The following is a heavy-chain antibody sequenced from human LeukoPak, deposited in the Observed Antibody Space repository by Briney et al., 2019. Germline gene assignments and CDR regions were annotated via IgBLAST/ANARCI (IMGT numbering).Heavy chain of an antibody. CDR1: GGSISSYY. D-gene: IGHD1-7*01. V-gene: IGHV4-59*01. CDR2: IYYSGST. J-gene: IGHJ4*02. Sequence: PSETLSLTCTVSGGSISSYYWSWIRQPPGKGLEWIEYIYYSGSTNYNPSLKSRVTISVDTSKNQFSLNLSSVTAADTAVYYCARVTEATGTIDYWGQGTLVTVSS. CDR3: ARVTEATGTIDY.